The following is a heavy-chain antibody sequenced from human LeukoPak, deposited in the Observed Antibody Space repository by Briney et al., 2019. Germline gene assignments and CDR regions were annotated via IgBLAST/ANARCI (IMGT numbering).Heavy chain of an antibody. D-gene: IGHD3-9*01. CDR2: IKSKTDGGTT. CDR1: GFTFSNAW. J-gene: IGHJ4*02. CDR3: TTRWYYDILTGTVDY. V-gene: IGHV3-15*01. Sequence: GGSLRLSCAASGFTFSNAWMSWVRQAPGKGLEWVGRIKSKTDGGTTDYAAPVKGRFTIPRDDSKNTLYLQMNSLKTEDTAVYYCTTRWYYDILTGTVDYWGQGTLVTVSS.